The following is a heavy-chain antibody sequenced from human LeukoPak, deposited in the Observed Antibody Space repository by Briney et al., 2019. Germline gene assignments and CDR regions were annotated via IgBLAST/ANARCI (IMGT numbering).Heavy chain of an antibody. CDR3: AELDSSGYHFDY. CDR1: GVSFSGYY. D-gene: IGHD3-22*01. J-gene: IGHJ4*02. V-gene: IGHV4-34*01. CDR2: INHSGST. Sequence: SSETLSLTCAVYGVSFSGYYWSWIRQPPGKGLEWIGEINHSGSTNYNPSLKSRVTISVDTSKNQFSLKLSSVTAADTAVYYCAELDSSGYHFDYWGQGTLVTVSS.